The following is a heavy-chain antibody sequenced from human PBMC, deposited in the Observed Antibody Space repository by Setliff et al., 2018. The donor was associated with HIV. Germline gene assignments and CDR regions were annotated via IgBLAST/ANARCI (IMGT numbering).Heavy chain of an antibody. CDR2: INAGNGNT. J-gene: IGHJ6*03. D-gene: IGHD3-3*01. CDR1: GYTFTSYA. V-gene: IGHV1-3*01. CDR3: AREDRTIFGVVRAMDV. Sequence: ASVKVSCKASGYTFTSYAMHWVRQAPGQRLEWMGWINAGNGNTKYSQKFQGRVTITRDTSASTAYMELSSLRSEDTAVYYCAREDRTIFGVVRAMDVWGKGTTVTAP.